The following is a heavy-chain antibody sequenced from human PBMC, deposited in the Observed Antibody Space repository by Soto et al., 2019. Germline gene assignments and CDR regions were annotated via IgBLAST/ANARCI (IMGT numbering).Heavy chain of an antibody. J-gene: IGHJ6*02. D-gene: IGHD3-10*01. CDR1: GGSFSGYY. CDR3: ASGPAAYGSGSYYASYYYGMDV. V-gene: IGHV4-34*01. CDR2: INHSGST. Sequence: SETLSLTCAVYGGSFSGYYWSWIRQPPGKGLEWIGEINHSGSTNYNPSLKSRVTISVDTSKNQFSLKLSSVTAADTAVYYCASGPAAYGSGSYYASYYYGMDVWGQGTTVTVSS.